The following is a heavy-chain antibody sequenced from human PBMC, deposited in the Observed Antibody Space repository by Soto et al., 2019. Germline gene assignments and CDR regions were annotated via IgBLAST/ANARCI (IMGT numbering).Heavy chain of an antibody. D-gene: IGHD2-21*01. Sequence: EVQLVESGGDLIQPGGSLRISCATSGFVVNRNYMHWVRQAPGKGLEWVSVMYSDGKTYYGESVKGRFTMSRDNTKNTVFSDMKSLRAEDTAVYYCARSPYCGTECNSGYLDFWGQGSLVTVSS. J-gene: IGHJ4*02. CDR1: GFVVNRNY. CDR3: ARSPYCGTECNSGYLDF. V-gene: IGHV3-53*01. CDR2: MYSDGKT.